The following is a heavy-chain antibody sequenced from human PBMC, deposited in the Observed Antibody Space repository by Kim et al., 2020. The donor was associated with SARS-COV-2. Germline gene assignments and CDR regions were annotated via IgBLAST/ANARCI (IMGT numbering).Heavy chain of an antibody. CDR3: ARDAGGDHHFDY. J-gene: IGHJ4*02. CDR1: GFTFSSYG. D-gene: IGHD2-21*02. Sequence: GGSLRLSCAASGFTFSSYGMHWVRQAPGKGLEWVAVIWYDGSNKYYADSVKGRFTISRDNSKNTLYLQMNSLRAEDTAVYYCARDAGGDHHFDYWGQVTLVTVSS. V-gene: IGHV3-33*01. CDR2: IWYDGSNK.